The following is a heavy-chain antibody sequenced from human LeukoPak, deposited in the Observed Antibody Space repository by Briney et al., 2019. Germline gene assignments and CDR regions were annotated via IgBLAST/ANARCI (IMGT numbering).Heavy chain of an antibody. D-gene: IGHD3-22*01. V-gene: IGHV4-59*01. Sequence: SETLSLTCTVSGGSISSYYWSWIRQPPGKGLEWIGYIYYSGSTNYNPSLKSRVTISVDTSKNQFSLKLSSVTAADTAVHYCARPTDYYDSSGYPKHDAFDIWGQGTMVTVSS. CDR2: IYYSGST. J-gene: IGHJ3*02. CDR1: GGSISSYY. CDR3: ARPTDYYDSSGYPKHDAFDI.